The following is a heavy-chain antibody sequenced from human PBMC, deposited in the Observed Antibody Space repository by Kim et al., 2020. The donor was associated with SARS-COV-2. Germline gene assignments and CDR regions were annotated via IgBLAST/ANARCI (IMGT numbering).Heavy chain of an antibody. CDR2: IKQDGSED. J-gene: IGHJ5*02. CDR3: ARGRTRVDP. V-gene: IGHV3-7*03. Sequence: GGSLRLSCAASGFTFRDYWMSWLRQAPGKGLEWVANIKQDGSEDDSVDSVKGRFTISRDNGRNSLYVQMNSLRVEDTAIYYCARGRTRVDPWGQGTLVT. CDR1: GFTFRDYW.